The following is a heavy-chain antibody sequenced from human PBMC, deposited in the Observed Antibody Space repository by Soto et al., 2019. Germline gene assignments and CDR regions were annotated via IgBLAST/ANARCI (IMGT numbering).Heavy chain of an antibody. V-gene: IGHV3-74*01. J-gene: IGHJ4*02. D-gene: IGHD2-2*01. CDR3: VKVLARGVGVPRFYFDS. Sequence: PGGSLRLSCAASGFTFGNSWMHWVRQVSGKGLEWVSRINADGTSTSYADSVKGRFTISRDNAKNTLYLHVNSLRAEDTAVYYCVKVLARGVGVPRFYFDSWGQGALVTVSS. CDR2: INADGTST. CDR1: GFTFGNSW.